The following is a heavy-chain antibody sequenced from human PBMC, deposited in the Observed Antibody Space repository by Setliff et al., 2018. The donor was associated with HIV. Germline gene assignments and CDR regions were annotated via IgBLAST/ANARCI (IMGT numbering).Heavy chain of an antibody. CDR3: AREVRWELPQGFDH. CDR2: MYYSGST. D-gene: IGHD1-26*01. V-gene: IGHV4-39*07. CDR1: GGSISSGTYY. Sequence: SETLSLTCTVSGGSISSGTYYWSWIRQPAGKGLEWIGSMYYSGSTYYTPSLKSRITISLDTSKNQFSLRMRSVTAADTAVYYCAREVRWELPQGFDHWGQGSQVTVSS. J-gene: IGHJ4*02.